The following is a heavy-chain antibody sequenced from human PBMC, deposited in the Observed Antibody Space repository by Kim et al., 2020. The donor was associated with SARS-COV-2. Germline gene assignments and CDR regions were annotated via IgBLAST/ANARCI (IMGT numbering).Heavy chain of an antibody. Sequence: GGSLRLSCAASGFTVSSNYMSWVRQAPGKGLEWVAVIYSGGSTYYADAVKGRFTISRDNSKNTLYLQMNSLRAEDTAVNYCSRELYGALGWLGPWGTGT. CDR1: GFTVSSNY. D-gene: IGHD3-3*01. J-gene: IGHJ5*02. CDR2: IYSGGST. CDR3: SRELYGALGWLGP. V-gene: IGHV3-66*01.